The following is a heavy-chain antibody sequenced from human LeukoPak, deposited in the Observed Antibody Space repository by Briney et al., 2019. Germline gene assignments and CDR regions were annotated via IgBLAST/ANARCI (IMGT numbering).Heavy chain of an antibody. V-gene: IGHV1-2*02. J-gene: IGHJ4*02. CDR1: GYAFTAYN. D-gene: IGHD7-27*01. CDR3: APQLGRLTDY. Sequence: GASVKVSCKASGYAFTAYNMDWARQAPGQGLEWMGWINPNSGGTNYAQKFQGRVTMTRDTTVSTAYMELSRLRSDDTAVYYCAPQLGRLTDYWGQGTLVTVSS. CDR2: INPNSGGT.